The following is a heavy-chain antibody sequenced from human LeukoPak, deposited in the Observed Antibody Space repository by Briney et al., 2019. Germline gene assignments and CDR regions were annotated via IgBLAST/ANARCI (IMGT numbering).Heavy chain of an antibody. CDR3: ARISLGAIWGYYYGMDV. CDR2: IIPIFDTA. J-gene: IGHJ6*02. V-gene: IGHV1-69*13. CDR1: GGTFSSYS. D-gene: IGHD1-26*01. Sequence: SVKVSCKDSGGTFSSYSISWVRQAPGQGLEWMGGIIPIFDTADYAQKFQGRVTITADESTSTAYMELSSLRSEDTAVFYCARISLGAIWGYYYGMDVWGQGTTVTVSS.